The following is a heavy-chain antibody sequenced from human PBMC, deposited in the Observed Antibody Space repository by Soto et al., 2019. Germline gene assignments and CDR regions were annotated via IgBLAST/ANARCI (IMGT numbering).Heavy chain of an antibody. CDR3: ARGASWDYDILTGPSTYYYYGMDV. J-gene: IGHJ6*02. CDR1: GGSISSYY. CDR2: IYTSGST. D-gene: IGHD3-9*01. V-gene: IGHV4-4*07. Sequence: PSETLSLTCTVSGGSISSYYWSLIRQPAGKGLEWIGRIYTSGSTNYNPSLKSRVTMSVDTSKNQFSLKLSSVTAADTAVYYCARGASWDYDILTGPSTYYYYGMDVWGQGTTVSVSS.